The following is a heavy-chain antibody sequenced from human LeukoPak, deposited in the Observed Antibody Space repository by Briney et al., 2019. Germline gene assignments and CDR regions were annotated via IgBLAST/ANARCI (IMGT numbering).Heavy chain of an antibody. J-gene: IGHJ5*02. CDR3: ARSLSTRGQWFDP. D-gene: IGHD2-2*01. CDR1: GGSIDSGGYF. V-gene: IGHV4-31*03. CDR2: IYSSGNT. Sequence: SETLSLTCTVSGGSIDSGGYFWSWVRQLPGKGLEWIAYIYSSGNTYYNPSLKSRVSISIDTSKNQFSLNLSSVTAADTAVYYCARSLSTRGQWFDPWGQGTLVTVSS.